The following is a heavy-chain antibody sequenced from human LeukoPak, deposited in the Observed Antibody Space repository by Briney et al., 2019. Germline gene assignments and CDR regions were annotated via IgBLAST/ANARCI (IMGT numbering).Heavy chain of an antibody. D-gene: IGHD2-15*01. CDR1: GYSFTTYW. J-gene: IGHJ4*02. V-gene: IGHV5-10-1*01. CDR2: IDPSDSYT. CDR3: ARLHCRGGSCYSVWDF. Sequence: HGESLKISCKGSGYSFTTYWISWVRQMPGKGLEWMGMIDPSDSYTNYSPSFQGHVTISSDKSISTAYLQWSSLKASDTAIYYCARLHCRGGSCYSVWDFWGQGTLVTVSS.